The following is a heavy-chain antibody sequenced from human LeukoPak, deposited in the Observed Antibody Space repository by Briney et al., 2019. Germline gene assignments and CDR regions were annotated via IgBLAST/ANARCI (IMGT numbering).Heavy chain of an antibody. J-gene: IGHJ4*02. CDR1: GGTFISYA. D-gene: IGHD4-17*01. V-gene: IGHV1-69*04. Sequence: ASVKVSCKASGGTFISYAISWVRQAPGQGLEWMGRIIPILGIANYAQKFQGRVTITADKSTSTAYMELSSLRSEDTAVYYCARDQDYGDYVELDYWGQGTLVTVSS. CDR3: ARDQDYGDYVELDY. CDR2: IIPILGIA.